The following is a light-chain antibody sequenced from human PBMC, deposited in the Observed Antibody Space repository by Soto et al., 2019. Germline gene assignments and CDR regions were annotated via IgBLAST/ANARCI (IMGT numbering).Light chain of an antibody. V-gene: IGLV2-14*01. Sequence: QAVVTQPASVSGSPGQSITISCTGTSSDVGGYNYVSWYQHHPGKAPKVMIYEVSNRPSGISNRFSGSKAGNTASLTISGLQAEDEADYYCCSYAGSSSFVFGTGTKLTVL. CDR3: CSYAGSSSFV. CDR2: EVS. J-gene: IGLJ1*01. CDR1: SSDVGGYNY.